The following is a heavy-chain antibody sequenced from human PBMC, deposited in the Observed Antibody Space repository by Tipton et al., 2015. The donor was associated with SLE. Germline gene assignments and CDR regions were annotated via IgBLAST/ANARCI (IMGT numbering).Heavy chain of an antibody. J-gene: IGHJ3*02. CDR3: ARRRSGSLYDGYDI. Sequence: QLVQSGAELRKPGESLKISCKGSENSFSSSWIIWVRQMPGKGLEWMGTIYPGDSDTRYRPSFEGQVLISADKSTNTAYLQWTSLKASDTARYFCARRRSGSLYDGYDIWGQGTLVTVSS. CDR1: ENSFSSSW. V-gene: IGHV5-51*06. D-gene: IGHD3-3*01. CDR2: IYPGDSDT.